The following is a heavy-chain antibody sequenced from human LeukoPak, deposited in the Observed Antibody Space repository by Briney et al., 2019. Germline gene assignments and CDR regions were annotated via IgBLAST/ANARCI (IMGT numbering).Heavy chain of an antibody. CDR1: GVTFCSFW. D-gene: IGHD1-1*01. V-gene: IGHV3-7*01. CDR2: IRSDDER. J-gene: IGHJ4*02. CDR3: SRITTNGYFEY. Sequence: GGSLRLSCSASGVTFCSFWMGWVRQAPGKGLEWVASIRSDDERHHVDSVTGRFSVSRDNAKNSLYLQMNSLRAEDTAVYFCSRITTNGYFEYWGQGALVTASS.